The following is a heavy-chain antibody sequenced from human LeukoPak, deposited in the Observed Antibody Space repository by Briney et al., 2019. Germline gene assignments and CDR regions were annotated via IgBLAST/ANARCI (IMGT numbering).Heavy chain of an antibody. CDR3: ARGNYYDSSGPGGY. Sequence: GGSLRLSCAASGFTFDDYGMSWVRQAPGKGLVWVSRINSDGSSTSYVDSVAGRFTISRDNAKNTLYLQMNSLRAEDTAVYHCARGNYYDSSGPGGYWGQGTLVIVSS. D-gene: IGHD3-22*01. CDR2: INSDGSST. CDR1: GFTFDDYG. V-gene: IGHV3-74*01. J-gene: IGHJ4*02.